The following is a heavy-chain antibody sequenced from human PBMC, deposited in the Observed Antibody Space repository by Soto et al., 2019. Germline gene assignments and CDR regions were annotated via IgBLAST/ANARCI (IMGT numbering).Heavy chain of an antibody. Sequence: GGSLRLSCTASGFTFSSYSMNWVRQAPGKGLEWVSSISSSSSYIYYADSVKGRFTITRDHAKNSLYLQMNSRRAEDTAVYYCARGSAAIGGFYWFDPWGQGTLVTVSS. CDR2: ISSSSSYI. V-gene: IGHV3-21*01. J-gene: IGHJ5*02. CDR3: ARGSAAIGGFYWFDP. CDR1: GFTFSSYS. D-gene: IGHD2-2*02.